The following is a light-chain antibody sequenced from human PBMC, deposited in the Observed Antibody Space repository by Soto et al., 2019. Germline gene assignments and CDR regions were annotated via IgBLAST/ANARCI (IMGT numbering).Light chain of an antibody. CDR2: QTS. Sequence: EIVLTQSPATLSSFPGDRVTLSCRASQYINTRLAWYQHRPGQAPRLLIYQTSLRAAGIPARFSASGSGTDFTLTITDVQPEDFAVYYCQQYGSSPLTFGGGTKVEIK. CDR1: QYINTR. V-gene: IGKV3D-11*03. CDR3: QQYGSSPLT. J-gene: IGKJ4*01.